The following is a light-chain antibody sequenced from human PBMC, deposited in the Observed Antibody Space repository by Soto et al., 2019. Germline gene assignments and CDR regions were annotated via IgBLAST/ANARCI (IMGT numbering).Light chain of an antibody. CDR1: QSVNAW. Sequence: DIQMTQFPSTLTASVGDRVTITCRASQSVNAWVAWYQHKSGKAPNLLIYKASILENGVPSRFSGSGSGTDFTLTISSLEPEDFAVYYCQQRSNWPPAFGQGTKVDIK. CDR2: KAS. J-gene: IGKJ1*01. V-gene: IGKV1-5*03. CDR3: QQRSNWPPA.